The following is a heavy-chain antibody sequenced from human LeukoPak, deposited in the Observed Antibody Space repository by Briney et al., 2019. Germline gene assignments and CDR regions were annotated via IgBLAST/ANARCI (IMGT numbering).Heavy chain of an antibody. Sequence: GGSLRLSCSASGFTFSNYDMHWVRQVTGKGLEWVSAFHTAGDTHYSGSVKGRFATSRENAKNSFYLQMNNLRAGDTALYYCARGSCSSSSCYERLNGLDVWGQGTPVTVSS. D-gene: IGHD2-2*01. CDR1: GFTFSNYD. CDR3: ARGSCSSSSCYERLNGLDV. V-gene: IGHV3-13*01. CDR2: FHTAGDT. J-gene: IGHJ6*02.